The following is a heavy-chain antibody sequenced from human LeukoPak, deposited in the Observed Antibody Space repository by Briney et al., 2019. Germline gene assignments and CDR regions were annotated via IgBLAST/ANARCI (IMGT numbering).Heavy chain of an antibody. V-gene: IGHV3-48*03. Sequence: GGSLRLSCAASGFTFSSYEMNWVRQAPGKGLDWVSYISSSGSTIYYADSVKGRFTISRDNAKNSLYLQMNSLRAEDTAVYYCAGAADCSGGSCYYYYMDVWGKGTTVTVSS. J-gene: IGHJ6*03. CDR2: ISSSGSTI. CDR3: AGAADCSGGSCYYYYMDV. D-gene: IGHD2-15*01. CDR1: GFTFSSYE.